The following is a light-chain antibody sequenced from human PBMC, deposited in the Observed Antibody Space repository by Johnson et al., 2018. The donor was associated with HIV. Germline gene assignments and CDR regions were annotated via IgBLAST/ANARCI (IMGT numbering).Light chain of an antibody. V-gene: IGLV1-51*02. CDR1: SSNIGNNY. J-gene: IGLJ1*01. Sequence: QSVLTQPPSVSEAPGQKVTISCSGSSSNIGNNYVSWYQQFSGTAPKLLIYENNKRPSGIPDRFSGSKSGTSATLGITGLQTGDEADYYCGTWDNSLGVFYVFGTGTKVTVL. CDR2: ENN. CDR3: GTWDNSLGVFYV.